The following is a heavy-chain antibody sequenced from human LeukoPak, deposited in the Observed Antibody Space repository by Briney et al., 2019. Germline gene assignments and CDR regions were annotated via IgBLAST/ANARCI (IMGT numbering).Heavy chain of an antibody. V-gene: IGHV3-7*01. CDR1: GFTFSSYS. D-gene: IGHD2-15*01. CDR3: ARDYSWSNDY. CDR2: IKEDGSEK. Sequence: PGESLRLSCAASGFTFSSYSMNWVRQAPGKGLEWVANIKEDGSEKYYVDSMKGRFSISRDNAKNSLYLQVNSLRDEDTAVYYCARDYSWSNDYWGQGTLVTVSS. J-gene: IGHJ4*02.